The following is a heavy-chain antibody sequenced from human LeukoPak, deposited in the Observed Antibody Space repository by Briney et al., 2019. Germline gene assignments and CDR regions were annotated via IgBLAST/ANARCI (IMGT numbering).Heavy chain of an antibody. D-gene: IGHD3-22*01. V-gene: IGHV1-2*02. CDR3: ASRVYYDSSGYYSDAFDI. J-gene: IGHJ3*02. CDR1: GYTFTGYY. Sequence: GASVKVSCKASGYTFTGYYMHWVRQAPGQGLEWMGWINPNSGGTNYAQKFQGRVTMTRDTSISTAYMELSRLRSDDTAVHYCASRVYYDSSGYYSDAFDIWGQGTMVTVSS. CDR2: INPNSGGT.